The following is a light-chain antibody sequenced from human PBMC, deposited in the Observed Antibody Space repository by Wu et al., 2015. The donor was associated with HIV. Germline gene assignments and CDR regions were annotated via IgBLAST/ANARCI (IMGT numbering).Light chain of an antibody. Sequence: ENVLTQSPGTLSLSPGERATLSCKASQSVRNNYFAWFQQRPGQAPRLLIYGASNRATGTPDRFSGRGSGTDFTLTITRLEPQDFAVYYCQQYDSSITFGQGTRL. CDR2: GAS. V-gene: IGKV3-20*01. CDR1: QSVRNNY. CDR3: QQYDSSIT. J-gene: IGKJ5*01.